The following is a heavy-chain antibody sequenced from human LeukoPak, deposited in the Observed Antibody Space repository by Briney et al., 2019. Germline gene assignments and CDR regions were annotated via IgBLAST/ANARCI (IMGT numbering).Heavy chain of an antibody. Sequence: PSETLSLTCTVSGGSISSGGYYWSWIRQHPGKGLEWIGYIYYSGSRYYNPSLQSRVTISIDTSKNQFSLKLTSVTAADTAVYYCARGLPYSDRGDNWGQGTLVTVSP. D-gene: IGHD6-13*01. J-gene: IGHJ4*02. CDR1: GGSISSGGYY. CDR2: IYYSGSR. CDR3: ARGLPYSDRGDN. V-gene: IGHV4-31*03.